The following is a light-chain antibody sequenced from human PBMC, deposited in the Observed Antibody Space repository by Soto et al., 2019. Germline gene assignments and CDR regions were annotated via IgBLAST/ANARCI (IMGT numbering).Light chain of an antibody. V-gene: IGKV1-5*03. CDR3: QQYNSYYT. CDR2: KES. Sequence: DIQMTQSPSTLSASVGDRVTITCRASQSISSWLAWYQQKPGKAPKLLIYKESSVEGGLPSRFSGSGPGTEFTLTTSSRQPDYVATYYCQQYNSYYTCGQGTKLEIK. J-gene: IGKJ2*01. CDR1: QSISSW.